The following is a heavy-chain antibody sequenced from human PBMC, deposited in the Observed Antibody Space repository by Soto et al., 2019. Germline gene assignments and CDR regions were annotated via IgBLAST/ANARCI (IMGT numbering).Heavy chain of an antibody. CDR3: AREFKAASSSWFEP. V-gene: IGHV4-59*01. CDR2: IYYSGST. CDR1: GGSISSYY. D-gene: IGHD6-13*01. Sequence: PSETLSLTCTVSGGSISSYYWSWIRQPPGKGLEWIGYIYYSGSTNYNPSLKSRVTISVDTSKNQFSLKLSSVTAADTAVYYCAREFKAASSSWFEPWGQGTLVTVSS. J-gene: IGHJ5*02.